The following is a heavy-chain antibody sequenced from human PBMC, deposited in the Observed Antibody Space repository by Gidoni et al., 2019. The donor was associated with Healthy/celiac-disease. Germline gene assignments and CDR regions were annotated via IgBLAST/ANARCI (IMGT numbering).Heavy chain of an antibody. J-gene: IGHJ4*02. Sequence: QVQLVQSGAEVKKPGASVTVSCKASGYTFTSYAMHWVRQAPGQRLEWMGWINAGNGNTKYSQKFQGRVTITRDTSANTAYMELSSLRSEDTAVYYCARGREDSSGWPYWGQGTLVTVSS. CDR1: GYTFTSYA. V-gene: IGHV1-3*01. CDR3: ARGREDSSGWPY. D-gene: IGHD6-19*01. CDR2: INAGNGNT.